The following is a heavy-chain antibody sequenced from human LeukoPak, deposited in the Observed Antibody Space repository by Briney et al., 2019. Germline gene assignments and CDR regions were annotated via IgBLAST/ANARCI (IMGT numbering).Heavy chain of an antibody. V-gene: IGHV3-23*01. Sequence: GASLRLSCAASGFTFSSYAMSWVRQALGTGLEWVPAISGSGGSTYYADSVKGRFTISRDNSKNTLYLQMNSLRAEDTAVYYCAKDQVQWLVGWFDPWGQGPLVTVSS. CDR1: GFTFSSYA. CDR2: ISGSGGST. D-gene: IGHD6-19*01. J-gene: IGHJ5*02. CDR3: AKDQVQWLVGWFDP.